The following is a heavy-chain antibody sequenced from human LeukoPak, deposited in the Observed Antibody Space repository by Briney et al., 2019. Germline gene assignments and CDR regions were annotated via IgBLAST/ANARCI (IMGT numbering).Heavy chain of an antibody. CDR1: GFTFSSYG. CDR3: AKDLEMATMDY. V-gene: IGHV3-33*06. J-gene: IGHJ4*02. Sequence: GGSLRLSCAASGFTFSSYGMHWVRQAPGKGLEWVAVIWYDGSNKYYADSVKGRFTISRDNPKNTLYLQMNSLRAEDTAVYYCAKDLEMATMDYWGQGTLVTVSS. D-gene: IGHD5-24*01. CDR2: IWYDGSNK.